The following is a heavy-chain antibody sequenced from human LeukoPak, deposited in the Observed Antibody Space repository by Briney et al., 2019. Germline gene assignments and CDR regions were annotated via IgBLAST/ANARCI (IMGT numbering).Heavy chain of an antibody. V-gene: IGHV3-23*01. CDR3: AKGARLRLGEDFDY. Sequence: GGSLRLSCTASGFIFTSYAMSWVRHTPGKGLEWVSGISGSGATTYYADSVKGRLTISRDNSRNTVYLQMNSLRAEDTAVYYCAKGARLRLGEDFDYWGQGTLVTVSS. D-gene: IGHD3-16*01. J-gene: IGHJ4*02. CDR2: ISGSGATT. CDR1: GFIFTSYA.